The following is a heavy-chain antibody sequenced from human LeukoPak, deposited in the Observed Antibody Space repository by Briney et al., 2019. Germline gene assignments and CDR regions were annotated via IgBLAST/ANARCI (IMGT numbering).Heavy chain of an antibody. J-gene: IGHJ4*02. CDR3: ARFQSPYYYESSGAFDY. Sequence: GASVKVSCKASGYTFTSYGISWVRQAPGQGLEWMGWISAYNGNTNYAQKLQGRVTMTTDTSTSTAYMELRSLRSDDTAVYYCARFQSPYYYESSGAFDYWGQGTLVTVSS. D-gene: IGHD3-22*01. CDR1: GYTFTSYG. V-gene: IGHV1-18*01. CDR2: ISAYNGNT.